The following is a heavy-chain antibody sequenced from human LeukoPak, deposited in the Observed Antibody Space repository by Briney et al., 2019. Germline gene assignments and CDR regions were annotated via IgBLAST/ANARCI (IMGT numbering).Heavy chain of an antibody. CDR1: GFTFSSYA. Sequence: GGSLRLSCAASGFTFSSYAMHWVRQAPGKGLEWVAVISYDGSNKYYADSVKGRLTSSRDNSKNTLYLQMNSLRAEDTAVYYCAKDHLPDYGGNSWYFDLWGRGTLVTVSS. V-gene: IGHV3-30*04. CDR3: AKDHLPDYGGNSWYFDL. D-gene: IGHD4-23*01. CDR2: ISYDGSNK. J-gene: IGHJ2*01.